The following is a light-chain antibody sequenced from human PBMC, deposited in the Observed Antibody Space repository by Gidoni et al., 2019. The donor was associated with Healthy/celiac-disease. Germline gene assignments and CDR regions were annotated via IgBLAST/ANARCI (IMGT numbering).Light chain of an antibody. CDR1: ALPKQY. Sequence: SYELPQLPSVSVSPGQTARLTCSGDALPKQYAYWYQQKPGQAPVLGIYKDIERPSGIPERFSGSSSGTTVTLTISGVQAEDEADYYCQSADSSGTHVVFGGGTKLTVL. J-gene: IGLJ2*01. CDR3: QSADSSGTHVV. V-gene: IGLV3-25*03. CDR2: KDI.